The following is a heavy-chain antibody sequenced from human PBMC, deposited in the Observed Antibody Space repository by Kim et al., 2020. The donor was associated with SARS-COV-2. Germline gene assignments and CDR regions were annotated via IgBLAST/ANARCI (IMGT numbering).Heavy chain of an antibody. J-gene: IGHJ3*02. D-gene: IGHD4-17*01. CDR3: AKPDYGDYLDAFDI. Sequence: DSVKARFPISSDNSKITLYLQMNSLRGEDTAVYYCAKPDYGDYLDAFDIWGQGTMVTVSS. V-gene: IGHV3-23*01.